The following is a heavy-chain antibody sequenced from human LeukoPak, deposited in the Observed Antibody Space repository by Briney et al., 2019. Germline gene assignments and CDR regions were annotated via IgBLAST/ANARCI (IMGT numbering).Heavy chain of an antibody. CDR1: GLAFTSCW. D-gene: IGHD4-17*01. J-gene: IGHJ4*02. Sequence: GRALRLSCAASGLAFTSCWMHWVRQAPGKGLVWVSRINGDGSSTSYADSVKGRFTISRDNAKNTLYLTMNSMRVDDTAVYYCASNFHGDYHYWGQGTLVTVSS. CDR2: INGDGSST. V-gene: IGHV3-74*01. CDR3: ASNFHGDYHY.